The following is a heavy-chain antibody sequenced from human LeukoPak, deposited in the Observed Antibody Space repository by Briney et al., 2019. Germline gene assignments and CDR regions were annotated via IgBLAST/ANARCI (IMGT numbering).Heavy chain of an antibody. Sequence: GGSLRLSCAASGFTFSDYYMSWIRQTPGKGLEWVSAISGSGGSTYYADSVKGRFTISRDNSKNTLYLQMNSLRAEDTAVYYCAKIVGATNYWGQGTLVTVSS. CDR1: GFTFSDYY. V-gene: IGHV3-23*01. J-gene: IGHJ4*02. CDR3: AKIVGATNY. CDR2: ISGSGGST. D-gene: IGHD1-26*01.